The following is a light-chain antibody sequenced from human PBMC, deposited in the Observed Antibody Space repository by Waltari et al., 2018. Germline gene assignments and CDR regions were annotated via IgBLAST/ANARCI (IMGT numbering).Light chain of an antibody. J-gene: IGLJ3*02. CDR1: NIGSKS. CDR2: YDS. CDR3: QVWDSSKGV. V-gene: IGLV3-21*04. Sequence: SYVLTQPPSVSVAPGKTARITCGGNNIGSKSVHWYQQKPGQAPVLVISYDSDRPSGIPERFSGSNSGNTATLTISRVEAGDEADYYCQVWDSSKGVFGGGTKLTVL.